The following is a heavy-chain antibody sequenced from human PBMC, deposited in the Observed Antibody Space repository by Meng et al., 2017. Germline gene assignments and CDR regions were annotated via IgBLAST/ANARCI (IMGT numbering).Heavy chain of an antibody. CDR1: GVSVSSNY. CDR2: IYSGGST. V-gene: IGHV3-53*02. CDR3: ARDYGDHLGFDY. D-gene: IGHD4-17*01. Sequence: QLYGTGGGWIQPGGPRWLPCARSGVSVSSNYISWVRQAPGKGLEWVSVIYSGGSTYYADSVKGRFTISRDNCKNTLYLQMNSLRAEDTAVYYCARDYGDHLGFDYWGQGTLVTVSS. J-gene: IGHJ4*02.